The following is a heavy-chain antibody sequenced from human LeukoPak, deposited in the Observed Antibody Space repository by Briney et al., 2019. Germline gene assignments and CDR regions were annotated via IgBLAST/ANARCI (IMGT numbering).Heavy chain of an antibody. D-gene: IGHD6-19*01. CDR2: INPSGGST. Sequence: GASVKVSCKTSGYTFTNYYMHWVRQAPGQGLEWMGIINPSGGSTNYAQKFQGRVTMTRDTSTSTVCMELSSLRSEDTAVYYCARDPGSGWGFGYWGQGTLVTVSS. J-gene: IGHJ4*02. CDR3: ARDPGSGWGFGY. V-gene: IGHV1-46*01. CDR1: GYTFTNYY.